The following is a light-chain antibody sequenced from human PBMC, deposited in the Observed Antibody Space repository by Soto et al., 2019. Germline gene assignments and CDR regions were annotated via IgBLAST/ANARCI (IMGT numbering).Light chain of an antibody. V-gene: IGKV1-9*01. CDR3: QQLHGYPIT. CDR2: AAS. J-gene: IGKJ5*01. Sequence: DIHMTQSPSSLSASVGYRFTITCRASQGIDTSLAWYQQKPGKAPKLLIYAASNFQSGVPSRLRGSGSGTHLTLTISSLKPEDFETYYCQQLHGYPITFGQGTRLEIK. CDR1: QGIDTS.